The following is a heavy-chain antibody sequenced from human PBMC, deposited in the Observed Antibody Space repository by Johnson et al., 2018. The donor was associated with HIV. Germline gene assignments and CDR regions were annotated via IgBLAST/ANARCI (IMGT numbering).Heavy chain of an antibody. Sequence: EVQLVESGGGVVRPGGSLRLSCAASGFSFDDYGMNWVRQVPGKGLEWVSGITWNGGSSTYADSVKGRFTISRDNAKDSLYLQMNSLRAEDTALYYCARELTYYYGSGSYPSGLDAFDIWGQGTMVIVSS. CDR2: ITWNGGSS. CDR3: ARELTYYYGSGSYPSGLDAFDI. D-gene: IGHD3-10*01. J-gene: IGHJ3*02. CDR1: GFSFDDYG. V-gene: IGHV3-20*04.